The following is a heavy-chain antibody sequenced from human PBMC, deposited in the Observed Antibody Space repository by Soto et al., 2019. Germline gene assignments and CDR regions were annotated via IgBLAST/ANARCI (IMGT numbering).Heavy chain of an antibody. V-gene: IGHV4-39*01. J-gene: IGHJ4*02. Sequence: KTSDTLSLTCIVSGGSITRRSSYWAWIRQPPGKGLEWVGTFYDGNTYHNPSLRSRITIAVDTSKNQFSLKLNSVAAADTAFYYCATTRGLAVGGSFDYWGQGMLVTVSS. D-gene: IGHD3-10*01. CDR3: ATTRGLAVGGSFDY. CDR2: FYDGNT. CDR1: GGSITRRSSY.